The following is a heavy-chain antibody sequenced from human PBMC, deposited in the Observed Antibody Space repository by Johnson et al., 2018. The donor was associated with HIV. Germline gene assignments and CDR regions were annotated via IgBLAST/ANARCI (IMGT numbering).Heavy chain of an antibody. V-gene: IGHV3-30*18. CDR1: GFTFDDYG. Sequence: QVQLVESGGGVERPGGSLRLSCATSGFTFDDYGMSWVRQVPGKGLEWVAVISYDGSNKYYADSVKGRFAISRDNSKNTLHLQMNSLRAEDTALYYCAKDVGNYWPDAFDIWGQGTMVTVSS. CDR2: ISYDGSNK. D-gene: IGHD3-22*01. J-gene: IGHJ3*02. CDR3: AKDVGNYWPDAFDI.